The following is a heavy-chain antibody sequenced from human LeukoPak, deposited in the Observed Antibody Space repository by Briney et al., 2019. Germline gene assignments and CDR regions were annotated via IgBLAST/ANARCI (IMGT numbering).Heavy chain of an antibody. V-gene: IGHV4-31*03. D-gene: IGHD3-10*01. CDR1: GGSISSGGYY. CDR3: AGCYYGSGSYYGG. CDR2: IYYSGST. J-gene: IGHJ4*02. Sequence: SQTLSLTCTVSGGSISSGGYYWSWIRQHPGKGLEWIGYIYYSGSTYYNPSLKSRVTISVDTSKNQLSLKLSSVTAADTAVYYCAGCYYGSGSYYGGWGQGTLVTVSS.